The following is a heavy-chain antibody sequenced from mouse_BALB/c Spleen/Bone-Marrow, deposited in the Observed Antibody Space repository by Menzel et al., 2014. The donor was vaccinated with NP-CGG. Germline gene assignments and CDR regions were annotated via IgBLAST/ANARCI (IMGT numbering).Heavy chain of an antibody. V-gene: IGHV5-9-3*01. CDR3: ARHYYGSSYYFDY. CDR2: ISSGGSYT. J-gene: IGHJ2*01. Sequence: EVHLVESGGGLVKPGGSLKLSCAASGFTFSSYAMSWVRQTPEKRLEWVATISSGGSYTYYPDSVKGRFTISRDNAKNTLYLQMSSLRSEDTAMYYCARHYYGSSYYFDYWDQGTTLTVSS. CDR1: GFTFSSYA. D-gene: IGHD1-1*01.